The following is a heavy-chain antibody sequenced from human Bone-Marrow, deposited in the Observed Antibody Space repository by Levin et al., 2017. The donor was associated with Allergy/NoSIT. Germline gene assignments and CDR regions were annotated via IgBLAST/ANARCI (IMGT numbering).Heavy chain of an antibody. V-gene: IGHV4-59*08. Sequence: SETLSLTCTVSGDSIRGFHWSWIRQTPGKGLEWIGYIYYSGSTSYNPSLRSRVSMSVDMSNNQFSLKLSSVTAADTAVYYCARQSYLDYWGQGTLVTVSS. CDR3: ARQSYLDY. CDR1: GDSIRGFH. J-gene: IGHJ4*02. CDR2: IYYSGST.